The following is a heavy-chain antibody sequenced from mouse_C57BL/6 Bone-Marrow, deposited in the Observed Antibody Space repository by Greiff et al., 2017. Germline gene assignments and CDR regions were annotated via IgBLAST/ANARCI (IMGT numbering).Heavy chain of an antibody. J-gene: IGHJ1*03. CDR2: ISDGGSYT. V-gene: IGHV5-4*01. CDR1: GFTFSSYA. CDR3: ARDRGVWLRYWYFDV. D-gene: IGHD2-2*01. Sequence: EVKVVESGGGLVKPGGSLKLSCAASGFTFSSYAMSWVRQTPEKRLEWVATISDGGSYTYYPDNVKGRFTISRDNAKNNLYLQMSHLKSEDTAMYYCARDRGVWLRYWYFDVWGTGTTVTVSS.